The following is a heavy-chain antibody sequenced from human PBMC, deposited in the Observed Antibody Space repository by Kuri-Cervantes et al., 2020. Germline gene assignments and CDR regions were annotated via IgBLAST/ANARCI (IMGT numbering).Heavy chain of an antibody. D-gene: IGHD3-16*01. CDR2: IYYSGST. V-gene: IGHV4-59*12. CDR1: GGSISSYY. J-gene: IGHJ6*02. CDR3: ARSPYSSGALITERYYYGMDV. Sequence: SETLSLTCTVSGGSISSYYWSWIRQPPGKGLEWIGYIYYSGSTNYNPSLKSRVTISVDTSKNQFPLKVSSVSAADTAVYYCARSPYSSGALITERYYYGMDVWGQGTTVTVSS.